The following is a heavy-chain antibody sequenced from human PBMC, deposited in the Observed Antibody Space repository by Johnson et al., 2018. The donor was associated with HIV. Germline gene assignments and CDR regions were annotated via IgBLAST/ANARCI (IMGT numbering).Heavy chain of an antibody. CDR1: GFTFSSYA. D-gene: IGHD1-26*01. CDR2: ISYDGSNK. CDR3: AKAPSWEPFPFDI. J-gene: IGHJ3*02. V-gene: IGHV3-30*14. Sequence: QVQLVESGGGVVQPGRSLRLSCAASGFTFSSYAMHWVRQAPGKGLEWVAVISYDGSNKYYADSVKGRFTISRDNSKNTLYLQMNSLRAGDTAVYYCAKAPSWEPFPFDIWGQGTMVTVSS.